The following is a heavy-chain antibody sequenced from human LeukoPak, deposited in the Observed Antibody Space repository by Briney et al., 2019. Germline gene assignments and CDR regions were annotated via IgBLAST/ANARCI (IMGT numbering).Heavy chain of an antibody. CDR2: IYHSGST. CDR3: ASGLDFDY. D-gene: IGHD6-6*01. J-gene: IGHJ4*02. Sequence: PSQTLSLTCAVSGGSISSGGYSWSWIRQPPGKGLEWIGYIYHSGSTYYNPSLKSRVTISVDTSKNQFSLKLSSVTAADTAVYYCASGLDFDYWGQGTLVTVSS. V-gene: IGHV4-30-2*01. CDR1: GGSISSGGYS.